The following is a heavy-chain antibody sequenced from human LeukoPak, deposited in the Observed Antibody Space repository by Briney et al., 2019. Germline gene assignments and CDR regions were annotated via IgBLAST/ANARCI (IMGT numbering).Heavy chain of an antibody. CDR3: ARDHRGYNWDY. CDR1: GFTFSSYS. J-gene: IGHJ4*02. Sequence: GGSLRLSCAASGFTFSSYSMNRVRQAPGKGLEWVSSISSSSSYIYYADSVKGRFTTSRDNAKNSLYLQMNSLRAEDTAVYYCARDHRGYNWDYWGQGTLVTVSS. D-gene: IGHD5-24*01. CDR2: ISSSSSYI. V-gene: IGHV3-21*01.